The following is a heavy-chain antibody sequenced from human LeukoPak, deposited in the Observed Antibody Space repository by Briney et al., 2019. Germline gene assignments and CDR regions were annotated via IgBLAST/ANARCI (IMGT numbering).Heavy chain of an antibody. CDR3: ARVSVLRFLEN. CDR1: GGSISSYY. J-gene: IGHJ4*02. V-gene: IGHV4-59*05. CDR2: IYYSGST. Sequence: SETLSLTCTVSGGSISSYYWSWIRQPPGKGLEWIGSIYYSGSTYYNPSLKSRVTISVDTSKNQFSLKLSSVTAADTAVYYCARVSVLRFLENWGQGTLVTVSS. D-gene: IGHD3-3*01.